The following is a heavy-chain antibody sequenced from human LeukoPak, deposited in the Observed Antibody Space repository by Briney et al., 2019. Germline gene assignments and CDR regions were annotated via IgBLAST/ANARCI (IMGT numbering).Heavy chain of an antibody. CDR2: ISNYGTTI. V-gene: IGHV3-48*03. CDR3: ARGRDGASAY. CDR1: GFTFSGYE. D-gene: IGHD5-24*01. J-gene: IGHJ4*02. Sequence: GGSLRLSCAASGFTFSGYEMNWVRQAPGKGLEWVSYISNYGTTIYYADSVKGRFTISRDNAKNTLYLQMSSLRAEDTAVYFCARGRDGASAYWGQGALVTVSS.